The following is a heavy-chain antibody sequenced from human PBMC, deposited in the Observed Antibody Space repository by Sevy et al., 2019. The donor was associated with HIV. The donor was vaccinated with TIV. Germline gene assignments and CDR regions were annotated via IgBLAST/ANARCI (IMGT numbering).Heavy chain of an antibody. CDR3: ARGENDDEFSQY. V-gene: IGHV3-30*04. J-gene: IGHJ1*01. Sequence: GGSLRLSCTVSGFIFSNFAMHWVRQAPGKGLEWVAVTSYDGSHKYYADSVKGRFIVSRDNSRNILSLEMSSLTRDDTAVYYCARGENDDEFSQYWGQGTLVTVSS. CDR1: GFIFSNFA. D-gene: IGHD1-26*01. CDR2: TSYDGSHK.